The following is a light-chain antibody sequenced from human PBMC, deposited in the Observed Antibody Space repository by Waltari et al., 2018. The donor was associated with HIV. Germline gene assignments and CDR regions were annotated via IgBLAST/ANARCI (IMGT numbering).Light chain of an antibody. CDR2: AAS. CDR1: QDIRNG. CDR3: LQHNSFPLT. V-gene: IGKV1-17*01. Sequence: DMQMTQSPSSLSASVGDRVTITCRASQDIRNGLAWYQQKPGKAPKCLIYAASDLQSGVPSTFTGSGSGTEFTLTISSLQPEDFATYYCLQHNSFPLTFGPGTKVDVK. J-gene: IGKJ3*01.